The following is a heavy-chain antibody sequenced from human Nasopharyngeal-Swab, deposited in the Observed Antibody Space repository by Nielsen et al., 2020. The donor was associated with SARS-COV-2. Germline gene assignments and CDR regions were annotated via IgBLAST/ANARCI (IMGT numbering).Heavy chain of an antibody. CDR1: GFTFSGSS. V-gene: IGHV3-73*01. CDR3: ASLSRDGYNS. D-gene: IGHD5-24*01. Sequence: GESLKISCAASGFTFSGSSMHWVRQASGKGLEWVGHIRSKANNYATAYAASVKGRFTISRDDSKNTAYLQMNSLRAEDTAVYYCASLSRDGYNSWGQGTLVTVSS. CDR2: IRSKANNYAT. J-gene: IGHJ4*02.